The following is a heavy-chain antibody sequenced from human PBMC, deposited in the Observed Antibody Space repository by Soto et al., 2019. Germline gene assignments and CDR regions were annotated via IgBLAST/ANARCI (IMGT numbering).Heavy chain of an antibody. D-gene: IGHD3-10*01. J-gene: IGHJ6*03. CDR1: GYTFTGYD. CDR2: MNPNSGNT. CDR3: ARQYYYGSGFYYYMDV. Sequence: ASVKVSCKASGYTFTGYDINWVRQATGQGLEWMGWMNPNSGNTGYAQKFQGRVTMTRNTSISTAYMELSSLRSEDTAVYYCARQYYYGSGFYYYMDVWGKGTTVTVSS. V-gene: IGHV1-8*01.